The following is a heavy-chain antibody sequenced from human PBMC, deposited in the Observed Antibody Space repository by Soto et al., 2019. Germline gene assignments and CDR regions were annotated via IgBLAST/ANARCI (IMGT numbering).Heavy chain of an antibody. CDR2: INHSGSA. CDR3: ARTQSEHITIFGVVIPGPFDY. Sequence: SETLSLTCAVYGESFSGYIWTWIRQTPGKGLQWIGQINHSGSASYNPSLKSRVTISVHTSNSQFSLELSSVTAADTAVYYCARTQSEHITIFGVVIPGPFDYWGQGTLVTVSS. D-gene: IGHD3-3*01. V-gene: IGHV4-34*01. J-gene: IGHJ4*02. CDR1: GESFSGYI.